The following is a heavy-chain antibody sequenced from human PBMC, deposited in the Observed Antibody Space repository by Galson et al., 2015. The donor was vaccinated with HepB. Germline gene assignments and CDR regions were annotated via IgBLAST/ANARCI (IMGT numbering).Heavy chain of an antibody. D-gene: IGHD2-2*01. Sequence: SLRLSCAASEFTFSNYDMSWVRQAPGKGLEWVSGISGSGGITYYADSVKGRFTISRDNSKNTLYLQMNGLRAEDTATYYCSSANVYYFDYWGQGTLVTVSS. CDR1: EFTFSNYD. CDR3: SSANVYYFDY. CDR2: ISGSGGIT. J-gene: IGHJ4*02. V-gene: IGHV3-23*01.